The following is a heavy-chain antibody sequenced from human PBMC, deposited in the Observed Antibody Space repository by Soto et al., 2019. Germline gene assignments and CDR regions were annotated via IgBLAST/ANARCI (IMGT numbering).Heavy chain of an antibody. D-gene: IGHD1-1*01. J-gene: IGHJ4*02. CDR1: GGSISSGGYY. CDR3: ARGGQLGHFDF. V-gene: IGHV4-31*03. Sequence: SETLSLTCTVSGGSISSGGYYWSWIRQHPGKGLEWIGYIYYSGSTYYNPSLKSRVTISVDTSKNQFSLKLSSVTAADTAVYYCARGGQLGHFDFWGQGTLVTVSS. CDR2: IYYSGST.